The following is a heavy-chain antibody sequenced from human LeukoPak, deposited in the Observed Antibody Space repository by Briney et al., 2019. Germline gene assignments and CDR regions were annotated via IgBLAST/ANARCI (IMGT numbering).Heavy chain of an antibody. CDR1: GFTFSSYA. D-gene: IGHD2-2*01. Sequence: GGSLRLSCAASGFTFSSYAMHWVRQAPGKGLEWVAVISYDGSNKYYADSVKGRFTISRDNSKNTLYLQMNSLRAEDTAVYSCTRTRGCSSTSCYADYWGQGTLVTVSS. CDR3: TRTRGCSSTSCYADY. J-gene: IGHJ4*02. V-gene: IGHV3-30-3*01. CDR2: ISYDGSNK.